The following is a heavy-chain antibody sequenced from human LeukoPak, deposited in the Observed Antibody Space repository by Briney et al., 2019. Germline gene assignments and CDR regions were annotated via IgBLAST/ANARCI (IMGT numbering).Heavy chain of an antibody. D-gene: IGHD5-18*01. CDR3: ARGAYTAMALL. CDR1: GFTFSSYA. J-gene: IGHJ4*02. V-gene: IGHV3-30-3*01. Sequence: PGGSLRLSCAASGFTFSSYAMPWVRQAPGKGLEWVAVISYDGSNKYYADSVKGRFTISRDNSKNTLYLQMNSLRAEDTAVYYCARGAYTAMALLWGQGTLVTVSS. CDR2: ISYDGSNK.